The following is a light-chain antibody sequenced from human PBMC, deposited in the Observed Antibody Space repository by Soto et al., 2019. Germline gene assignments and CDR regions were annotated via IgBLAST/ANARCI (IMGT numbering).Light chain of an antibody. CDR3: GTWDNNLRAGV. CDR1: NSNIGNNE. V-gene: IGLV1-51*01. J-gene: IGLJ2*01. Sequence: QSVLTQPPSVSAAPGQKVTIPCSGSNSNIGNNEVSWYQQVPGTAPRLLVYDNNKRPSGIPDRFSDSKSDTSATLVITGLQTGDEADYYCGTWDNNLRAGVFGGGTKVTVL. CDR2: DNN.